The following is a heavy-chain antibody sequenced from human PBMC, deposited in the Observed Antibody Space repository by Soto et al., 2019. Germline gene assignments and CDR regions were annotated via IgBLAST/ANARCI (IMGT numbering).Heavy chain of an antibody. CDR2: ISSRSSDI. J-gene: IGHJ1*01. V-gene: IGHV3-21*01. D-gene: IGHD6-19*01. CDR3: ARDRIAVAGNPEYFQH. CDR1: GLTFSSYS. Sequence: PGGSLRLSCAASGLTFSSYSMNWVRQAPGKRLEWVSSISSRSSDIYYADSVKGRFTISRDNAKKSLYLQMTSLRAEDTAVYYCARDRIAVAGNPEYFQHWGQGTLVTVSS.